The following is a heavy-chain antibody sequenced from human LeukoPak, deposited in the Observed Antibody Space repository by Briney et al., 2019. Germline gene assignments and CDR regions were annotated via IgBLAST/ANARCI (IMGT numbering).Heavy chain of an antibody. V-gene: IGHV3-7*01. CDR2: IKQDGSEK. D-gene: IGHD3-10*01. Sequence: GGSLRLSCAASGFTFSSYWMSGVRQAPGKGLEWVTNIKQDGSEKYYVDSVKGRFTISRDNAKNSLYLQMNSLRAEDTAVYYCARGASRSLGELLYFDYWGQGTLVTVSS. J-gene: IGHJ4*02. CDR3: ARGASRSLGELLYFDY. CDR1: GFTFSSYW.